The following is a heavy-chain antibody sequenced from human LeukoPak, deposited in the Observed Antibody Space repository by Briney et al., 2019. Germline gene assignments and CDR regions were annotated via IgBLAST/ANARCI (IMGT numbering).Heavy chain of an antibody. CDR2: LYYSVSGGGA. CDR3: ARGGTMTTVPL. CDR1: GGSIHNHY. D-gene: IGHD4-17*01. J-gene: IGHJ4*02. Sequence: PSETLSLTCTVSGGSIHNHYWNWIRQPPGKGLELIGYLYYSVSGGGANYNPSPKGRVTISADTSKNQFSLKLSSVTAADTAVYYCARGGTMTTVPLWGQGTLVTVSS. V-gene: IGHV4-59*08.